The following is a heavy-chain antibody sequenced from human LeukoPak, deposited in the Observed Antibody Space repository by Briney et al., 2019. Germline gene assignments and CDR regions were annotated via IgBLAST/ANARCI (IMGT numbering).Heavy chain of an antibody. D-gene: IGHD3-9*01. CDR2: INGDGSST. V-gene: IGHV3-74*01. J-gene: IGHJ4*02. CDR1: GFTFSTYW. CDR3: ARTMTGAFFDY. Sequence: PGGSLRLSCAASGFTFSTYWIHWVRQAPGKGLVWVSHINGDGSSTSYADSVKGRFAISRNNAKNTLYLQMNSLRAEDTAVYYCARTMTGAFFDYRGQGALVTVSS.